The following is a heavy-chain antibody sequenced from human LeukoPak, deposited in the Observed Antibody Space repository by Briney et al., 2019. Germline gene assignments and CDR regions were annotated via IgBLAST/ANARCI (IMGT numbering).Heavy chain of an antibody. CDR3: ARDGPYSSGYYFDY. J-gene: IGHJ4*02. V-gene: IGHV1-18*01. D-gene: IGHD6-19*01. CDR2: ISAYNGNT. CDR1: SYTFTSYG. Sequence: ASVKVSCKASSYTFTSYGISWVRQAPGQGLEWMGWISAYNGNTNYAQKLQGRVTMTRDTSTSTVYMELSSLRSEDTAVYYCARDGPYSSGYYFDYWGQGTLVTVSS.